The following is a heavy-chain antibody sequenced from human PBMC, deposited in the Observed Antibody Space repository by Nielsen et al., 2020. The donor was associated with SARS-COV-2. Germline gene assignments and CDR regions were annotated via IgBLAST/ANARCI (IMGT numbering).Heavy chain of an antibody. CDR1: GFSFSSYR. D-gene: IGHD1-26*01. CDR2: IGRTGWII. CDR3: ARRLSSGTYTPDY. Sequence: GESLKISCTASGFSFSSYRMNWVRQAPGKGLEWISYIGRTGWIIYYADSVKGRFTISRDNSKNSLYLQMNGLTVEDTAVYYCARRLSSGTYTPDYWGQGTLVTVSS. V-gene: IGHV3-48*01. J-gene: IGHJ4*02.